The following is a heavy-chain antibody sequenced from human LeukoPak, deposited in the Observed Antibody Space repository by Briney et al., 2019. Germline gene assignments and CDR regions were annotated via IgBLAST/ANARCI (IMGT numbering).Heavy chain of an antibody. Sequence: GGSLRLSCAASGFSFSPYSMNWLCQAPGKGLEWVSYIDSSSGTIYYADSVKGRFTISRDNAKNSLYLQMNSLRAEDTAVYYCAGETVAGTTDNWGQGTLVTVSS. CDR3: AGETVAGTTDN. CDR1: GFSFSPYS. D-gene: IGHD6-19*01. CDR2: IDSSSGTI. V-gene: IGHV3-48*01. J-gene: IGHJ4*02.